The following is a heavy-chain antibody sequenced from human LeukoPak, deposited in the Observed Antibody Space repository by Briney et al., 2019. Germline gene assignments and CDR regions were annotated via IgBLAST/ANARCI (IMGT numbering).Heavy chain of an antibody. J-gene: IGHJ4*02. CDR1: GFAFSSYW. V-gene: IGHV3-7*01. CDR3: AGDRSILSFGR. CDR2: IKKDGSEK. Sequence: GWSLRLSCAASGFAFSSYWMTWVRQTPGKGLEWVAHIKKDGSEKYYVVSVKGRFTISRDNAKSSLYLQINRLTAEDTSVYYCAGDRSILSFGRGGQGTLVSVSS. D-gene: IGHD3-10*01.